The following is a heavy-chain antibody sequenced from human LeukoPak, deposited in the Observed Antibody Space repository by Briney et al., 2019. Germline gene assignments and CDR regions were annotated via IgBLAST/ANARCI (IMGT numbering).Heavy chain of an antibody. J-gene: IGHJ4*02. V-gene: IGHV3-21*01. CDR2: ISSSSSYI. CDR3: ARDSEVATIYPYPFDY. CDR1: GFTFSSYE. D-gene: IGHD5-12*01. Sequence: GGSLRLSCAASGFTFSSYEMNWVRQAPGKGLEWVSSISSSSSYIYYADSVKGRFTISRDNAKNSLYLQMNSLRAEDTAVYYCARDSEVATIYPYPFDYWGQGTLVTVSS.